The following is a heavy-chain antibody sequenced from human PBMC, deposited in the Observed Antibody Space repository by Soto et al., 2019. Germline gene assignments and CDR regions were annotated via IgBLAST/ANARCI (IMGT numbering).Heavy chain of an antibody. D-gene: IGHD3-16*02. J-gene: IGHJ3*02. CDR3: ARDQDGRYPSLFFDM. CDR2: IYYSGST. CDR1: GGSISSSSYC. Sequence: LSLTCTVSGGSISSSSYCWGWILHPPGKGLEWIGSIYYSGSTYYNPSLKSRVTISVDTSKNQFSLKLSSVTAADTAVYYCARDQDGRYPSLFFDMWGQGTMVTVSS. V-gene: IGHV4-39*02.